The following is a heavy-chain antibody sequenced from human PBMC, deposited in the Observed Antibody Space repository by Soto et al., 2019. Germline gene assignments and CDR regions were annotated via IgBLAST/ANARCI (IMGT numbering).Heavy chain of an antibody. J-gene: IGHJ4*02. CDR3: ARDELDYYDSSNGDY. Sequence: QVQLVQSGAEVKKPGSSVKVSCKASGGTFSSYAISWVRQAPGQGLEWMGGIIPIFGTANCAQKFQGRVTITADESTSTAYMELSSLRSEDTAVYYCARDELDYYDSSNGDYWGQGTLVTVSS. CDR1: GGTFSSYA. CDR2: IIPIFGTA. D-gene: IGHD3-22*01. V-gene: IGHV1-69*01.